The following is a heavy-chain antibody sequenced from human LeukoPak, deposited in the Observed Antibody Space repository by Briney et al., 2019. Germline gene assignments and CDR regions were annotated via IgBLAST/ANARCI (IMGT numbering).Heavy chain of an antibody. V-gene: IGHV3-74*01. CDR3: ARDYYDSSGYYDY. J-gene: IGHJ4*02. CDR2: TSSDGSST. CDR1: GFTFSSYW. D-gene: IGHD3-22*01. Sequence: GGSLRLSCAASGFTFSSYWMHWVRQAPGKGLVWVSRTSSDGSSTTYADSVKGRFTISRDNAKNTLYLQMNSLRAEDTAVYYCARDYYDSSGYYDYWGQGTLVTVSS.